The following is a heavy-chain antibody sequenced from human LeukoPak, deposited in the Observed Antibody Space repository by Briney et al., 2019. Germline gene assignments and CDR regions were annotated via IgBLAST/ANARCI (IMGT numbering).Heavy chain of an antibody. Sequence: GASVKVSCKASGGTFSSYAISWVRQAPGQGLEWMGRIIPILGIANYAQKFQGRVTITADKSTSTAYMELSSLRSEDTTVYYCARASIVGAHAGGFDPWGQGTLVTVSS. CDR3: ARASIVGAHAGGFDP. CDR1: GGTFSSYA. J-gene: IGHJ5*02. V-gene: IGHV1-69*04. CDR2: IIPILGIA. D-gene: IGHD1-26*01.